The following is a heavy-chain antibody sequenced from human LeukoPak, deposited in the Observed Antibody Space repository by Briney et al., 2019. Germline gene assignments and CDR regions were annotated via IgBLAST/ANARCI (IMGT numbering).Heavy chain of an antibody. CDR2: INSDGSST. V-gene: IGHV3-74*01. CDR1: GFTFTSHW. Sequence: PGGSLRLSCAASGFTFTSHWMHWVRQAPGKGLVWVSYINSDGSSTSYADSVKGRFTISRDNAKNTLYLQMNSLRVGDTAVYYCARGGRSIAARIFWYFDLWGRGTLVTVSS. J-gene: IGHJ2*01. D-gene: IGHD6-6*01. CDR3: ARGGRSIAARIFWYFDL.